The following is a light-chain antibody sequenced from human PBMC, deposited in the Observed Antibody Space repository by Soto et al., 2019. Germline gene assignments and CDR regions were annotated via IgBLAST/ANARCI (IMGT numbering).Light chain of an antibody. CDR2: EVT. Sequence: QSALTQPPSASGSPGQSVTISCTGTSSDVGAYNYVSWYQQHAGKAPKLVIYEVTKRPSGVPDRFSGSKSANTASLTVSGLQAGDEADYYCSSFAAGNTWVFGGGTKLTV. CDR3: SSFAAGNTWV. CDR1: SSDVGAYNY. V-gene: IGLV2-8*01. J-gene: IGLJ3*02.